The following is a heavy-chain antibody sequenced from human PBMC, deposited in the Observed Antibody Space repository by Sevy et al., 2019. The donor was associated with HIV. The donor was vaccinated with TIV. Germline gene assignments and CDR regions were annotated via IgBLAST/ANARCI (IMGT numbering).Heavy chain of an antibody. CDR2: MKQDGSEK. D-gene: IGHD5-18*01. J-gene: IGHJ4*02. V-gene: IGHV3-7*01. CDR3: VREGLGGFSYSLDC. CDR1: GFTFSSYW. Sequence: GGSLRLSCAASGFTFSSYWMSWVRQAQGKGLEWVATMKQDGSEKYYVDSVKGRFTISGDNAKHSLYLQMNSLRAEDTAVYYCVREGLGGFSYSLDCWGQGTLVTVSS.